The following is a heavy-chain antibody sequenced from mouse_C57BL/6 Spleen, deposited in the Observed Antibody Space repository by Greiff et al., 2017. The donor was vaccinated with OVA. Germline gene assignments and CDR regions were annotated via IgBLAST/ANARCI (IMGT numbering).Heavy chain of an antibody. J-gene: IGHJ3*01. CDR3: AGYGYDERAWFAY. CDR2: IWSGGST. CDR1: GFSLTSYG. Sequence: QVQLQESGPGLVQPSQSLSITCTVSGFSLTSYGVHWVRQSPGKGLEWLGVIWSGGSTDYNAAFISRLSISKDNSKSQVFFKMNSLQADDTAIYYCAGYGYDERAWFAYWGQGTLVTVSA. D-gene: IGHD2-2*01. V-gene: IGHV2-2*01.